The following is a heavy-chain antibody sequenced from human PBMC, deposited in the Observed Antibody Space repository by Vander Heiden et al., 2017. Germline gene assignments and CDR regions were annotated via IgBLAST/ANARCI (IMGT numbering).Heavy chain of an antibody. CDR2: IKRKTDGGTT. CDR1: GFTFSNAW. CDR3: TTGERYTSFDI. D-gene: IGHD3-9*01. Sequence: EVQLVESGGGLVKPGGSLRLSCAASGFTFSNAWMNWVRQAGGKGLEWVGSIKRKTDGGTTDDAAPVKGRFTIARDDAKNRLYMKMKSMKTEDTAVYYVTTGERYTSFDIWGQGTMVTVYS. V-gene: IGHV3-15*07. J-gene: IGHJ3*02.